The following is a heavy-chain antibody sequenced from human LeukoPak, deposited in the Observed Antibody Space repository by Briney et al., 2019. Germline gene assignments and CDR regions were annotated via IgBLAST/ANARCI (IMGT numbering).Heavy chain of an antibody. CDR1: GGSFSGYY. V-gene: IGHV4-34*01. CDR2: INHSGST. CDR3: ARGAVVVVAAENWFDP. Sequence: SETLSLTCAVYGGSFSGYYWSWIRQPPGKGLEWIGEINHSGSTNYNPSLKSRVTISVDTSKNQFSLKLSSVTAADTAVYYCARGAVVVVAAENWFDPWGQGTLVTVSS. D-gene: IGHD2-15*01. J-gene: IGHJ5*02.